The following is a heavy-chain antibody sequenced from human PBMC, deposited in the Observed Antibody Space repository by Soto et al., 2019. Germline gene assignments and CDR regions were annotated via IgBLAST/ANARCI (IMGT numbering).Heavy chain of an antibody. CDR2: IWFDGSTK. J-gene: IGHJ6*02. CDR3: VGMAV. Sequence: QVQLVESGGGVVQPGKSLRVSCVASGFTFSSYGMHWVRQAPGKGLEWVAFIWFDGSTKYYADSVKGRFTISRDNSKSTLYARESREELELQSEISYVGMAVWGQGTTVTVS. V-gene: IGHV3-33*01. D-gene: IGHD1-7*01. CDR1: GFTFSSYG.